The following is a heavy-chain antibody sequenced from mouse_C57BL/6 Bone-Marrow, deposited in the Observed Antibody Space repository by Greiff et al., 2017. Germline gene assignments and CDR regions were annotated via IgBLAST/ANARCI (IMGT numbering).Heavy chain of an antibody. CDR3: ERGSLAGYFDV. CDR2: ILPGSGST. CDR1: GYTFTGYW. D-gene: IGHD6-2*01. Sequence: VQLQQSGAELMKPGASVKLSCKATGYTFTGYWIEWVNQRPGHGLAWIGEILPGSGSTNYNEKFKGKATFTADTSSNTAYMQLSSLTTEYSAIEKCERGSLAGYFDVWGTGTTVTVSS. V-gene: IGHV1-9*01. J-gene: IGHJ1*03.